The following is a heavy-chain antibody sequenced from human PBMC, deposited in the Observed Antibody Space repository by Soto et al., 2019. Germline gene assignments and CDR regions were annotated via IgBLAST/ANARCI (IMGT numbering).Heavy chain of an antibody. D-gene: IGHD2-15*01. CDR3: ARTKEGVVGGGSCYSDY. J-gene: IGHJ4*02. CDR2: INHSGST. Sequence: SETLSLTCAVYGGSFSGYYWSWIRQPPGKGLEWIGEINHSGSTNYNPSLKSRVTISVDTSKNQFSLKLSSVTAADTAVYYCARTKEGVVGGGSCYSDYWGQGTLVTVSS. V-gene: IGHV4-34*01. CDR1: GGSFSGYY.